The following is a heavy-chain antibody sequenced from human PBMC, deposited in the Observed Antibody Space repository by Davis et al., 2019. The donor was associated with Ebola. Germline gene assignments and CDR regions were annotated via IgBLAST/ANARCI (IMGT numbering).Heavy chain of an antibody. V-gene: IGHV3-7*01. CDR1: GFTFSNYW. CDR2: IKQDGSEK. D-gene: IGHD4-23*01. CDR3: AQQLGDYGGNALRY. Sequence: GESLKISCAASGFTFSNYWMNWVRQAPGKGLEWVANIKQDGSEKYYVDSVKGRFTISRDNAENSLFLQMNSLSVEDTAVYYCAQQLGDYGGNALRYWGQGTLVTVSS. J-gene: IGHJ4*02.